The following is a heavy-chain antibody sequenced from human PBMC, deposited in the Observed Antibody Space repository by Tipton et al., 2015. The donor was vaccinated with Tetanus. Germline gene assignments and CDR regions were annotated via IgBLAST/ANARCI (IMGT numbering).Heavy chain of an antibody. CDR2: IHPGDSDT. V-gene: IGHV5-51*01. CDR1: GYSFTNYW. CDR3: AKHTSGSYLAPFDY. Sequence: QLVQSGAEVKKPGESLKMSCKGSGYSFTNYWIGWVSQMPGKGLEWMGIIHPGDSDTRYSPSFQGQVTISANKSISTAYLQWSSLKASDSAMSYCAKHTSGSYLAPFDYWGQGTLVTVSS. D-gene: IGHD1-26*01. J-gene: IGHJ4*02.